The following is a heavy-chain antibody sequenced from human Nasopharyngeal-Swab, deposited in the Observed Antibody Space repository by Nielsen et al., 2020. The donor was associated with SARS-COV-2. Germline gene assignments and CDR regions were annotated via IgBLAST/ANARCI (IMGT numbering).Heavy chain of an antibody. Sequence: WIRQPPGKGLEWIGYIYSSFSTNYPPSLKRRVTISVDTSKNQFSLKLSSVTAADTAVYYCARGKSNSRVVRGYFDYWGQGTLVTVSS. D-gene: IGHD3-10*01. V-gene: IGHV4-59*01. CDR2: IYSSFST. J-gene: IGHJ4*02. CDR3: ARGKSNSRVVRGYFDY.